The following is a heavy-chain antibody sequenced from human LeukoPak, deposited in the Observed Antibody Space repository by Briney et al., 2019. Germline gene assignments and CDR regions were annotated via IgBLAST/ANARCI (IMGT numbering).Heavy chain of an antibody. Sequence: GGSLRLSCAASGLTFSSYAMSWVRQAPGKGLEWVSAISGSGGSTNYADSVKGRFTISRDNAKNSLYLQMNSLRAEDTAVYYCARVMLLWFGELSAYYFDYWGQGTLVTVSS. CDR1: GLTFSSYA. D-gene: IGHD3-10*01. V-gene: IGHV3-23*01. CDR3: ARVMLLWFGELSAYYFDY. CDR2: ISGSGGST. J-gene: IGHJ4*02.